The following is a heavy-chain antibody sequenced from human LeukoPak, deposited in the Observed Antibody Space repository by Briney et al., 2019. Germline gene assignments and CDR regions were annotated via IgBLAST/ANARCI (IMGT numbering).Heavy chain of an antibody. CDR1: GYTFTIYA. CDR3: ARDVGEGYCSGSSCSDY. Sequence: ASVKVSCXASGYTFTIYAISWVRQAPGQGLEWMGWISAYSGNTNYAQKLQGRVTMTTDTSTSTAYMELRSLRSDDTAVYYCARDVGEGYCSGSSCSDYWGQGTLVTVSS. V-gene: IGHV1-18*01. D-gene: IGHD2-15*01. CDR2: ISAYSGNT. J-gene: IGHJ4*02.